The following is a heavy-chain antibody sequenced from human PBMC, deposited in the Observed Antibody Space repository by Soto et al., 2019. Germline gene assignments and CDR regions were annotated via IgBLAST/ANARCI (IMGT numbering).Heavy chain of an antibody. CDR2: IYPGDSDT. J-gene: IGHJ6*02. V-gene: IGHV5-51*01. CDR3: ASSKYQLPFRGYNYYYGMDV. Sequence: GESLKISCKGSGYSFTSYWIGWVRQMPGKGLAWMGIIYPGDSDTRYSPSFQGQVTISADKSISTAYLQWSSLKASDTAMYYCASSKYQLPFRGYNYYYGMDVWGQGTTVTVSS. D-gene: IGHD2-2*01. CDR1: GYSFTSYW.